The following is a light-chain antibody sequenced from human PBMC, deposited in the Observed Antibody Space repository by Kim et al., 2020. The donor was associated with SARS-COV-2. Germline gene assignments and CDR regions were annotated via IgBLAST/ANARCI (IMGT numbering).Light chain of an antibody. J-gene: IGLJ3*02. CDR2: YDS. CDR1: HIGNKS. Sequence: PGKTARITCGGNHIGNKSVHWYQQKPGQAPVLVIYYDSDRPSGIPERFSGSNSGNTATLTISRVEAGDEADYYCQVWDSSSDHRVFGGGTQLTVL. CDR3: QVWDSSSDHRV. V-gene: IGLV3-21*04.